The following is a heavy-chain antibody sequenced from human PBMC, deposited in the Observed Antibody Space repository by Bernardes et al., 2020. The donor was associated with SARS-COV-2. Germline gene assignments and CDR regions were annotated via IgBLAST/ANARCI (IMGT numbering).Heavy chain of an antibody. J-gene: IGHJ5*02. Sequence: SETLSLTCTVSGGSIRSYYLSWLRPPPGKGLEWIGYIYYSGSTNYNPSLKSRVTISVDTSKNQFSLKLSSVTAADTAVYYCARGGVDVVVPAAIRYNWFDPWGQGTLVTVSS. CDR2: IYYSGST. V-gene: IGHV4-59*01. CDR1: GGSIRSYY. CDR3: ARGGVDVVVPAAIRYNWFDP. D-gene: IGHD2-2*02.